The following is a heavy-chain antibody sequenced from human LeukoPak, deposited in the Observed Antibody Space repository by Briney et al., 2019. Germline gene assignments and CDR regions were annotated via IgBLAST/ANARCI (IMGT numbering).Heavy chain of an antibody. CDR2: INWNGVST. J-gene: IGHJ6*03. CDR1: GFTFDDYG. V-gene: IGHV3-20*04. Sequence: GGSLRLSCAASGFTFDDYGMSWVRQAPGKGLEWVSGINWNGVSTSYVDSVKGRFTISRDNAKNSLYLQMNSLRAEDTDLYYCARALSNYVDYHYYYYMDVWGKGTTVTVSS. CDR3: ARALSNYVDYHYYYYMDV. D-gene: IGHD4-11*01.